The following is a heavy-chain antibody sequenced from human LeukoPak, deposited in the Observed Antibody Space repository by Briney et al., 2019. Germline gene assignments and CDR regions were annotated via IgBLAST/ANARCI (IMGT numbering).Heavy chain of an antibody. CDR3: ARGTAITAGIDF. CDR2: INPEGAST. Sequence: GGSLRLSCTASGFAFSTYWMFWVRQAPGKGLVWVSQINPEGASTAYGDPAKGRFTASRDNAKNALHLQMNSLRVDDTAVYYCARGTAITAGIDFWGQGTLVTVSS. J-gene: IGHJ4*02. V-gene: IGHV3-74*01. D-gene: IGHD6-19*01. CDR1: GFAFSTYW.